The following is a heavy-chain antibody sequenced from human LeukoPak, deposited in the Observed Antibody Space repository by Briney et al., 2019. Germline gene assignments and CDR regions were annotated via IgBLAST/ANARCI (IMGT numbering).Heavy chain of an antibody. Sequence: GGSLRLSCAASGFTFTTYWMSWVRQPPGKGLEWVANIKHDGGEKYYVDSVKGRFTISRDNAKNSLFLQMNSLRVEDTAVYYCAKELYSSSSGPLDYWGQGTLVTVSS. D-gene: IGHD6-6*01. V-gene: IGHV3-7*01. CDR2: IKHDGGEK. CDR1: GFTFTTYW. CDR3: AKELYSSSSGPLDY. J-gene: IGHJ4*02.